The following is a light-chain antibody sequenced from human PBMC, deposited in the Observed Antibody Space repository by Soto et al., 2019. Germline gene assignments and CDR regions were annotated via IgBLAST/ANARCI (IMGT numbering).Light chain of an antibody. J-gene: IGKJ3*01. CDR1: QSVSSNN. Sequence: ESVLTQSPGPLALSPGEIATLSCRASQSVSSNNLAWYQQRPGQAPRVVIYGASTRATGIPERFCGSGSGTDFPLTISRLEPEDFAVYYCQQYGRSPFTFGPETKVDIK. CDR2: GAS. V-gene: IGKV3-20*01. CDR3: QQYGRSPFT.